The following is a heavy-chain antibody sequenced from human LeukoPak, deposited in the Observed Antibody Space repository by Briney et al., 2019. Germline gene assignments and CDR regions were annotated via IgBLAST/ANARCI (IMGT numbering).Heavy chain of an antibody. CDR3: ARAVDDDLAGYYWGDWFDP. J-gene: IGHJ5*02. CDR2: IIVTLGTA. D-gene: IGHD3-9*01. CDR1: GYTFTSYD. Sequence: GASVKVSCKASGYTFTSYDINWVRQAPGQGLEWMGRIIVTLGTANYAQKFQGRVAITADKSTSTAYMELSSLTSEDTAVYYCARAVDDDLAGYYWGDWFDPWGQGSLVSVSS. V-gene: IGHV1-69*04.